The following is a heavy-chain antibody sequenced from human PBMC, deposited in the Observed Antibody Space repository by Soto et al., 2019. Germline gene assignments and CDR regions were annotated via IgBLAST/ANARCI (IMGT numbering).Heavy chain of an antibody. CDR1: GSTFSSYT. J-gene: IGHJ3*02. V-gene: IGHV1-69*02. D-gene: IGHD3-22*01. CDR2: IIPILGIA. Sequence: GASVKVSCKASGSTFSSYTISWVRQAPGQGLEWMGRIIPILGIANYAQKFQGRVTITADKSTSTAYKELSSLRSEDTAVYYCARRVPDKRGTMIVVRDAFDIWGQGTMVTVSS. CDR3: ARRVPDKRGTMIVVRDAFDI.